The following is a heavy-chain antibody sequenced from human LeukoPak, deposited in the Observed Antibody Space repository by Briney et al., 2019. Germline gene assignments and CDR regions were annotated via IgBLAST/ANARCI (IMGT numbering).Heavy chain of an antibody. Sequence: GGSLRLSWAASGFTFSSYAMHWVRQAPGKGLEWVAVISYDGSNKYYAASVKGRLTISRDDSKNTLYLQMNSLRADDTAVYYCAREVGLSPSSSHFDYWGQGTLVTVSS. D-gene: IGHD6-13*01. V-gene: IGHV3-30-3*01. CDR1: GFTFSSYA. J-gene: IGHJ4*02. CDR3: AREVGLSPSSSHFDY. CDR2: ISYDGSNK.